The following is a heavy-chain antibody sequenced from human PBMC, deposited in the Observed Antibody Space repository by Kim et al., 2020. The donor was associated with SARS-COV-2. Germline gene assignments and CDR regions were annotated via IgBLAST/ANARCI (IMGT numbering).Heavy chain of an antibody. CDR2: IDPSDSYT. J-gene: IGHJ4*02. CDR1: GYSFTSYW. V-gene: IGHV5-10-1*01. CDR3: AVDYGDYLYVVWY. Sequence: GESLKISCKGSGYSFTSYWISWVRQMPGKGLEWMGRIDPSDSYTNYSPSFQGHVTISADKSISTAYLQWSSLKASDTAMYYCAVDYGDYLYVVWYWGQGTLVTVSS. D-gene: IGHD4-17*01.